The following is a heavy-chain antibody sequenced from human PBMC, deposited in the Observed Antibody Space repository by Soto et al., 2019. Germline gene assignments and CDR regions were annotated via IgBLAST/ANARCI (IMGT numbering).Heavy chain of an antibody. Sequence: GGSLRLSCAASGFTFSDYYISWIRQAPGKGLEWVSYISSSGSTIYYADSVKGRFTISRDNAKNSLYLQMNSLRAEDTAVYYCARLTRTTGTTGVLFYYYYGMDVWGQGTTVTVSS. J-gene: IGHJ6*02. D-gene: IGHD1-1*01. CDR3: ARLTRTTGTTGVLFYYYYGMDV. CDR2: ISSSGSTI. V-gene: IGHV3-11*01. CDR1: GFTFSDYY.